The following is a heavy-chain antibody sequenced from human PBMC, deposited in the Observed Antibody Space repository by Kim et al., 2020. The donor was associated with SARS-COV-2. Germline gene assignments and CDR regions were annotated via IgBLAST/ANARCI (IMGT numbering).Heavy chain of an antibody. J-gene: IGHJ4*02. V-gene: IGHV3-23*01. CDR2: IGIGGGS. Sequence: GGSLRLSCAASGFTFSSYAMTWVRQAPGKGLEWVSSIGIGGGSYYAEPVRGRFTISRDNSKNTLNLQMNSLRAEDSAVYFCASRFIYFDYWGQGTLVTVS. CDR3: ASRFIYFDY. CDR1: GFTFSSYA.